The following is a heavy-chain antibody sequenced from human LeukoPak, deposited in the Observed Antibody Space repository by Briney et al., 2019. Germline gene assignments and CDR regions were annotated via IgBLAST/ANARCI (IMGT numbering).Heavy chain of an antibody. Sequence: PGRSLRLSCAASGFTFSSYGIHWVRQAPGKGLEWVSGINDRSVYIYYADSVKGRFTISRDNSKNTLYLQMNSLRAEDTAVYYCAKNVFEGNGGTVPGGYWGQGTLVTVSS. CDR1: GFTFSSYG. D-gene: IGHD2-15*01. V-gene: IGHV3-23*01. CDR3: AKNVFEGNGGTVPGGY. CDR2: INDRSVYI. J-gene: IGHJ4*02.